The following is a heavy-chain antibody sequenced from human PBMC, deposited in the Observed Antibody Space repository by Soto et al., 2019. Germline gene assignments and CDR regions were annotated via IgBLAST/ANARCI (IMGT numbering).Heavy chain of an antibody. J-gene: IGHJ4*02. D-gene: IGHD3-10*01. CDR3: ARDCWVRGIINGPYYFDY. Sequence: EVQLVESGGGLVQPGGSLRLSCAAAGFTFSSYWMSWVRQAPGKGLEWVANMKEDGSEKYYVDSVKGRFTISRDNAKNALYLQTNSLRAEVTAVYYCARDCWVRGIINGPYYFDYWGQGTLVTVSS. CDR2: MKEDGSEK. CDR1: GFTFSSYW. V-gene: IGHV3-7*01.